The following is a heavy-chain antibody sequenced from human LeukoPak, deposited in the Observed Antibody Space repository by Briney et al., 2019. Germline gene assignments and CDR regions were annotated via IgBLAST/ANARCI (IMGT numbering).Heavy chain of an antibody. CDR1: GFTFSSYG. D-gene: IGHD6-6*01. Sequence: GGSLRLSCAASGFTFSSYGMQWVRQAVGKGLQWVAFIRYDGNNKYYADSVKGRFTISRDNSKNTLYLQMNSLRAEDTAVYYCAKAPIQYSSLAFFDYWGQGTLVTASS. CDR2: IRYDGNNK. CDR3: AKAPIQYSSLAFFDY. V-gene: IGHV3-30*02. J-gene: IGHJ4*02.